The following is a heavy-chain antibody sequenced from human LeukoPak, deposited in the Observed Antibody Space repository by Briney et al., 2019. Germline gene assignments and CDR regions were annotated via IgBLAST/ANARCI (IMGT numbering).Heavy chain of an antibody. Sequence: ASVKVSCKASGGTFSTYAINWVRQAPGQGLEWMGGIIPIFGTTNYAQKFQGRVTITADKSTTTAYMELSSLRSEDAAVYYCARSHVDTSMVNWFHPWGQGTLATVSS. V-gene: IGHV1-69*06. CDR1: GGTFSTYA. CDR2: IIPIFGTT. J-gene: IGHJ5*02. D-gene: IGHD5-18*01. CDR3: ARSHVDTSMVNWFHP.